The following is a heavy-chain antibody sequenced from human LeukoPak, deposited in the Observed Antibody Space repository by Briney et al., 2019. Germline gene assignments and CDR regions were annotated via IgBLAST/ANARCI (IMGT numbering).Heavy chain of an antibody. V-gene: IGHV4-59*01. CDR1: GGSISSYY. CDR2: IYYSGST. CDR3: ARRQITIFGANAFDI. Sequence: PSETLSLTCTVSGGSISSYYWSWIRQPPGKGLEGLGYIYYSGSTNYNPSLKSLVTISVDTSKNQFSLKLSSVTAADTAVYYCARRQITIFGANAFDIWGQGTMVTVSS. J-gene: IGHJ3*02. D-gene: IGHD3-3*01.